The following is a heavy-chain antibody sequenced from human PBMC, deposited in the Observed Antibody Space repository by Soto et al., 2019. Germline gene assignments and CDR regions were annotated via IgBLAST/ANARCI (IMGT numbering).Heavy chain of an antibody. CDR2: IWYDGSNK. D-gene: IGHD1-26*01. Sequence: GGSLRLSCAASGFTFSSYGMHWVRQAPGKGLEWVAVIWYDGSNKYYADSVKGRFTISRDNSKNTLYLQMNSLRAEDTAVYYCARAIVGANPYYYGMDVWGQGTTVTVSS. V-gene: IGHV3-33*01. CDR1: GFTFSSYG. J-gene: IGHJ6*02. CDR3: ARAIVGANPYYYGMDV.